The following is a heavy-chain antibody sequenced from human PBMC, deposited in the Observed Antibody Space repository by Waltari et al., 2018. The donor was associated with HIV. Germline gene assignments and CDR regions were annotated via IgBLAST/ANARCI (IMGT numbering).Heavy chain of an antibody. CDR1: GGSITSYY. J-gene: IGHJ3*02. D-gene: IGHD2-2*01. CDR2: IYSSGST. CDR3: ERTSCTSASGPKSDTFDI. V-gene: IGHV4-4*07. Sequence: QVQLQESGPGLVKSSETLSLTCTVSGGSITSYYWSWIRQPAGKGLEWIGRIYSSGSTSYTPSPKNGVTMSVDTSKNQISLNLMSVTTADSAVYSCERTSCTSASGPKSDTFDIGGRVTMVTVAS.